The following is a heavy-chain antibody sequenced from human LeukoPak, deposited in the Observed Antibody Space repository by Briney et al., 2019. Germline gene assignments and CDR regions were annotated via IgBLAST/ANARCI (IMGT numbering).Heavy chain of an antibody. CDR3: ASLAVAGSGPSDY. J-gene: IGHJ4*02. V-gene: IGHV3-48*01. Sequence: AGGSLRLSCAASGFTFSSYSMNWVRQAPGKGLEWVSYISSSSSTIYYADSVKGRFTISRDNAKNSLYLQMNSLRAEDTAVYYCASLAVAGSGPSDYWGQGTLVTVSS. CDR2: ISSSSSTI. D-gene: IGHD6-19*01. CDR1: GFTFSSYS.